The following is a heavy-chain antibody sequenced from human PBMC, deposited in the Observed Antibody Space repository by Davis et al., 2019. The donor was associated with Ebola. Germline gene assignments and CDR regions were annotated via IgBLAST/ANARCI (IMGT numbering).Heavy chain of an antibody. D-gene: IGHD6-13*01. CDR2: INPNSGGT. V-gene: IGHV1-2*02. J-gene: IGHJ6*02. Sequence: ASVKVSCKASGYTFTGYYMHWVRQAPGQGLEWMGWINPNSGGTNYAQKLQGRVTMTTDTSTSTAYMELRSLRSDDTAVYYCARNSLQQLVPLRYYGMDVWGQGTTVTVSS. CDR1: GYTFTGYY. CDR3: ARNSLQQLVPLRYYGMDV.